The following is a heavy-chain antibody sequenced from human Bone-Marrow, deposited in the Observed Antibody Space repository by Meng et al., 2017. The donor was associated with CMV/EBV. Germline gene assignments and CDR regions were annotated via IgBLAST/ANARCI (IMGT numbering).Heavy chain of an antibody. Sequence: GGSLRLSCAASGFSFSDYYMSWVRQAPGKGLEWVSYISGSATTIYYADSVEGRFTISRDNTKNSLYLQMNSLRVEDTAVYYCARDLNNYGMDVWGQGTTVTVSS. J-gene: IGHJ6*02. CDR1: GFSFSDYY. CDR3: ARDLNNYGMDV. CDR2: ISGSATTI. V-gene: IGHV3-11*01. D-gene: IGHD2/OR15-2a*01.